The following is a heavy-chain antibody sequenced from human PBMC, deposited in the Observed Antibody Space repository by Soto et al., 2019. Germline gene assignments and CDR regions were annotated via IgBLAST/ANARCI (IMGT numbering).Heavy chain of an antibody. CDR2: IIPIFGTA. J-gene: IGHJ3*02. CDR1: GGTFSSYA. V-gene: IGHV1-69*13. CDR3: AQGLTYYYDSSGYFDI. D-gene: IGHD3-22*01. Sequence: SVKVSFKASGGTFSSYAISWLRQAPGQGLEWMGGIIPIFGTANYAQKFQGRVTITADESTSTAYMELSSLRSEDTAVYYCAQGLTYYYDSSGYFDIWGQGTMVTVSS.